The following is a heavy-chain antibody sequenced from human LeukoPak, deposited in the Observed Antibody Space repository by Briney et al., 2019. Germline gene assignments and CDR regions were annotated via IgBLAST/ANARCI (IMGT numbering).Heavy chain of an antibody. J-gene: IGHJ4*02. CDR1: GYSISSGYY. CDR2: IYHSGST. Sequence: KTSETLSLTCAVSGYSISSGYYWGWIRQPPGKGLEWIGSIYHSGSTNYNPSLKSRVTISVDTSKNQFSLKLNSVTAADTAVYYCARIQTGLRRDPDDCWGQGTLVTVSS. V-gene: IGHV4-38-2*01. D-gene: IGHD5-12*01. CDR3: ARIQTGLRRDPDDC.